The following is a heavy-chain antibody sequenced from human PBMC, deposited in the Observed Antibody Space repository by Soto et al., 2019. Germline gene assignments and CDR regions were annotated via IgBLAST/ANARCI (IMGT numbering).Heavy chain of an antibody. D-gene: IGHD1-1*01. CDR1: VYSFSSYG. CDR3: ARGRYGDY. CDR2: ISAHNGNT. Sequence: ASVTVSCKASVYSFSSYGSNWVRQAPGQGLEWMGWISAHNGNTDYAQKLQGGVIVTRDTSTSTAYMELRSLISDDTAVYYCARGRYGDYWGQGALVTV. J-gene: IGHJ4*02. V-gene: IGHV1-18*01.